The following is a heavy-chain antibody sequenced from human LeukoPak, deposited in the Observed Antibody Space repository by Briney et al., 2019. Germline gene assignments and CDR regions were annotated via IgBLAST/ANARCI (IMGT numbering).Heavy chain of an antibody. J-gene: IGHJ4*02. CDR3: ARHRLSGGSYDY. Sequence: SETLSLNCTVSGGSISSYYWSWIRQPPGKGLDWIGYIYYSGSTNYNPSLKSRVTISVDTSKNQFSLKLSSVTAADTAVYYCARHRLSGGSYDYWGQGTLVTVSS. CDR2: IYYSGST. CDR1: GGSISSYY. D-gene: IGHD3-10*01. V-gene: IGHV4-59*01.